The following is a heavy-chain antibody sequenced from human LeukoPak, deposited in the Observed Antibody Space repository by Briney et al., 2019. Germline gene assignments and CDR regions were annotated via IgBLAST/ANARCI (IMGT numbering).Heavy chain of an antibody. Sequence: PGGSLRLSCAASGFTVSSNYMSWVRQAPGKGLEWVSVIHDGGSTYYADSVKGRFTISRDNSKNTLYLQMNGLRAGDTAVYYCARTHPIGYFDYWGQGTLVTVSS. V-gene: IGHV3-53*01. CDR1: GFTVSSNY. J-gene: IGHJ4*02. D-gene: IGHD3-16*02. CDR3: ARTHPIGYFDY. CDR2: IHDGGST.